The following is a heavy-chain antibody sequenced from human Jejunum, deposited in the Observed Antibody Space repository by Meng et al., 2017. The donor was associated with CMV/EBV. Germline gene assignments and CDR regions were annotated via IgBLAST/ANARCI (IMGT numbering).Heavy chain of an antibody. Sequence: ACAASGFTFSTYWMTWVRQAPGKGLAWVANMAEDGSEIYYVDSVKGRFTISRDNARNSLFLQMNGLRAEDTAVYYCARGWAHLDNWGQGTLVTVSS. J-gene: IGHJ4*02. V-gene: IGHV3-7*04. D-gene: IGHD1-26*01. CDR2: MAEDGSEI. CDR1: GFTFSTYW. CDR3: ARGWAHLDN.